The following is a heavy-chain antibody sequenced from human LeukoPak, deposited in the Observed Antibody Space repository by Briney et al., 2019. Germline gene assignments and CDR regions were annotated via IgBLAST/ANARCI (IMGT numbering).Heavy chain of an antibody. V-gene: IGHV3-33*01. J-gene: IGHJ1*01. CDR1: GFTFSSYG. D-gene: IGHD2-15*01. CDR3: ARAYCSGGSCYGYFQH. CDR2: IWYDGSNK. Sequence: GRSPRLSCAASGFTFSSYGMHWVRQAPGKGLEWVAVIWYDGSNKYYADSVKGRFTISRDNSKNTLYLQMNSLRAEDTAVYYCARAYCSGGSCYGYFQHWGQGTLVTVSS.